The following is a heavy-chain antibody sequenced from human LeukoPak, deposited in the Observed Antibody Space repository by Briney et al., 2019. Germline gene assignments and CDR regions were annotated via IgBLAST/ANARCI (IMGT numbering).Heavy chain of an antibody. V-gene: IGHV1-2*02. Sequence: RASVKVSCKASGYTFTGYYMHWVRQAPGQGLEWMGWINPNSGGTNYAQKFQGRVTMTRDTSISTAYMELSRLRSDDTAVYYCARDFYDSSGYYYGDYWGQGTLVTVSS. J-gene: IGHJ4*02. D-gene: IGHD3-22*01. CDR2: INPNSGGT. CDR1: GYTFTGYY. CDR3: ARDFYDSSGYYYGDY.